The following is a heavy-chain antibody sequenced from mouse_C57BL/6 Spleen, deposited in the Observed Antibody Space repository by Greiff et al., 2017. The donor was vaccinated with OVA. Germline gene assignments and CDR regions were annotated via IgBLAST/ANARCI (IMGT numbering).Heavy chain of an antibody. J-gene: IGHJ3*01. V-gene: IGHV5-12*01. CDR3: ARRDYDYDGFAY. Sequence: EVQGVESGGGLVQPGGSLKLSCAASGFTFSDYYMYWVRQTPEKRLEWVAYISNGGGSTYYPDTVKGRFTISRDNAKNTLYLQMSRLKSEDTAMYYCARRDYDYDGFAYWGQGTLVTVSA. D-gene: IGHD2-4*01. CDR2: ISNGGGST. CDR1: GFTFSDYY.